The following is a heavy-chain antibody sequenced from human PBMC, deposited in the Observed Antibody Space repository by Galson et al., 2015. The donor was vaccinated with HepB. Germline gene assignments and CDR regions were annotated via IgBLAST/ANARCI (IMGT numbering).Heavy chain of an antibody. CDR1: GFTFSNAW. CDR2: IQSKTDGETT. CDR3: STSLRWDSSSSGFFS. V-gene: IGHV3-15*01. J-gene: IGHJ4*02. D-gene: IGHD6-13*01. Sequence: SLRLSCAASGFTFSNAWMSWVRQAPGKGLEWVGRIQSKTDGETTAYAAPVKGRFTISRDESKNTLYLQMNSLKTEDTAVYYCSTSLRWDSSSSGFFSWGQGTLVTVSS.